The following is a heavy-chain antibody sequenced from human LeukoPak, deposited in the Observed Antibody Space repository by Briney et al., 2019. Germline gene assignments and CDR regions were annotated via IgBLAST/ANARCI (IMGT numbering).Heavy chain of an antibody. J-gene: IGHJ4*02. Sequence: PGGSLRLSCAASGFTFSSYAMSWVRQAPGKGLEWVSAISGSGGSTYYADSVKGRFTISRDISKNTLYLQMNSLRAEDTAVYYCAKDLGGYCSSTSCLLLFDYWGQGTLVTVSS. CDR3: AKDLGGYCSSTSCLLLFDY. V-gene: IGHV3-23*01. CDR1: GFTFSSYA. D-gene: IGHD2-2*01. CDR2: ISGSGGST.